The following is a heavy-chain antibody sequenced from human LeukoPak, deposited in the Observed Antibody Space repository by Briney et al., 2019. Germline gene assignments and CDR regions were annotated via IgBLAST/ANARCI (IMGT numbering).Heavy chain of an antibody. V-gene: IGHV3-33*01. Sequence: GGSLRLSCAASGFTFSSYGMHWVRQAPGKGLEWVALIWYDGSNKYYADSVKGRFTISRDSSKNTLYLQMNSLRAEDTAVYYCARDRVGLLWFGELLQDWFDPWGQGTLVTVSS. CDR1: GFTFSSYG. D-gene: IGHD3-10*01. CDR2: IWYDGSNK. J-gene: IGHJ5*02. CDR3: ARDRVGLLWFGELLQDWFDP.